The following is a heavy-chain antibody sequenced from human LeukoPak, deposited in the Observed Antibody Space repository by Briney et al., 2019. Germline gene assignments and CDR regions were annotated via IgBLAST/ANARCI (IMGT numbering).Heavy chain of an antibody. Sequence: GGSLRLSCAASGFTFDDYAMPWVRQAPGKGLEWVSGISWNSGSIGYADSVKGRFTISRDNAKNSLYLQMNSLRAEDTALYYCAKDAGTTGYYYYYMDVWGKGTTVTVSS. J-gene: IGHJ6*03. CDR3: AKDAGTTGYYYYYMDV. CDR2: ISWNSGSI. CDR1: GFTFDDYA. D-gene: IGHD1-7*01. V-gene: IGHV3-9*01.